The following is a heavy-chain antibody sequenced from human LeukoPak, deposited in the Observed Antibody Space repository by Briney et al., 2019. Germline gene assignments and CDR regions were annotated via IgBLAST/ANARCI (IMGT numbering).Heavy chain of an antibody. CDR1: GYTFTSYG. D-gene: IGHD5-18*01. J-gene: IGHJ4*02. CDR3: ARDPGYSYGYPGDY. Sequence: GASVKVSCKASGYTFTSYGITWVRQAPGQGLEWMGWINTNTGNPTYAQGFTGRFVFSLDTSVSTAYLQISSLKAEDTAVYYCARDPGYSYGYPGDYWGQGTLVTVSS. V-gene: IGHV7-4-1*02. CDR2: INTNTGNP.